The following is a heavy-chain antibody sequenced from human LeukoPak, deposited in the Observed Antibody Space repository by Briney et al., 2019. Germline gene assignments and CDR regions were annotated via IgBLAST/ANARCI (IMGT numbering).Heavy chain of an antibody. CDR1: GGSISSYY. D-gene: IGHD4-11*01. Sequence: PSETLSLTCTVSGGSISSYYWSWIRQPPGKGLEWIGYIYYSGSTNCNPALKSRVTISVDTSENQFSLKLSSVTAADTAVYYCARRVTTDYYYGMDVWGQGTTVTVSS. CDR3: ARRVTTDYYYGMDV. V-gene: IGHV4-59*08. CDR2: IYYSGST. J-gene: IGHJ6*02.